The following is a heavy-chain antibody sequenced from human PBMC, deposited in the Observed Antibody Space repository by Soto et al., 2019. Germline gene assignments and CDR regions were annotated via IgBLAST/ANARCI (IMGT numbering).Heavy chain of an antibody. D-gene: IGHD4-4*01. CDR2: IYYSGST. V-gene: IGHV4-30-4*01. CDR3: TRVSYSNYYIPWFDP. CDR1: GLNIISGDYY. J-gene: IGHJ5*02. Sequence: TSETHSHTCTFSGLNIISGDYYWSWIRKPPGKGLEWIGYIYYSGSTYYNPSLKSRVTISVDTSKNQFSLKLSSVTAADTAVYYCTRVSYSNYYIPWFDPWGQGTLVTVSS.